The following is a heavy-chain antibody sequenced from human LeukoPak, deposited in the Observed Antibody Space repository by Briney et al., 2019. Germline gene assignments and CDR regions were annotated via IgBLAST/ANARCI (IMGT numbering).Heavy chain of an antibody. CDR3: AREQENYYGSGSYSHYYYYYMDV. CDR2: IKQDGSEK. Sequence: GGSLRLSCAASGFTFSSYWMSWVRQAPGKGLEWVANIKQDGSEKYYVDSVKGRFTISRDNAKNSLYLQMNSLRAEDTAVYYCAREQENYYGSGSYSHYYYYYMDVWGKGTTVTVSS. D-gene: IGHD3-10*01. V-gene: IGHV3-7*01. CDR1: GFTFSSYW. J-gene: IGHJ6*03.